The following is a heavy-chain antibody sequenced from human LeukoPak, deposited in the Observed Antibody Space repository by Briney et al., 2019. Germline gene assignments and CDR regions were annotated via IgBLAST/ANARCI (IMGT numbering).Heavy chain of an antibody. J-gene: IGHJ5*02. Sequence: SETLSLTCTVSGGSISSYYWSCIRQPPGKGLEWIGYIYYSGSTNYNPSLKSRVTISVDTSKNQFSLKLSSVTAADTAVYYCARLYCGGDCYLNPWGQGTLVTVSS. D-gene: IGHD2-21*02. CDR2: IYYSGST. CDR3: ARLYCGGDCYLNP. V-gene: IGHV4-59*08. CDR1: GGSISSYY.